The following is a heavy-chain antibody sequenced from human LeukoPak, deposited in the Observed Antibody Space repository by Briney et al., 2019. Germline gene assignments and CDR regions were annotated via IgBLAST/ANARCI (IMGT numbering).Heavy chain of an antibody. V-gene: IGHV4-4*02. J-gene: IGHJ2*01. Sequence: PSGTLSLTCAVSGGSISNSNWWNWVRQPPGKGLEWIGEIYHSGSTNYNPSLRSRVTISVDRSKNQFALKLTSVTAADTAVYYCARMIAAAGTEYFDLWGRGTLVTVSS. CDR1: GGSISNSNW. CDR3: ARMIAAAGTEYFDL. D-gene: IGHD6-13*01. CDR2: IYHSGST.